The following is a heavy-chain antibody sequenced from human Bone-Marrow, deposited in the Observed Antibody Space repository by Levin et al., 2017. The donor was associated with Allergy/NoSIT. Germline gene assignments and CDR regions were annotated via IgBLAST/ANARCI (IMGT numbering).Heavy chain of an antibody. CDR2: IIPILGIA. V-gene: IGHV1-69*02. CDR1: GGTFSSYT. J-gene: IGHJ4*02. CDR3: ALYGSGKGFDY. Sequence: ASVKVSCKASGGTFSSYTISWVRQAPGQGLEWMGRIIPILGIANYAQKFQGRVTITADKSTSTAYMELSSLRSEDTAVYYCALYGSGKGFDYWGQGTLVTVSS. D-gene: IGHD3-10*01.